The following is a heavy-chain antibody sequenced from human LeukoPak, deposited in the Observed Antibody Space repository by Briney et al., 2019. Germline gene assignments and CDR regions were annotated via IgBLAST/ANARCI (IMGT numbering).Heavy chain of an antibody. CDR1: GGSISSGDYY. Sequence: SETLSLTCTVSGGSISSGDYYWSWIRQPPGKGLEWIGYIYYSGSTYYNPSLKSRVTISVDTSKNQFSLKLSSATAADTAVYYCARVYCSSTSCYGLYDAFDIWGQGTMVTVSS. J-gene: IGHJ3*02. D-gene: IGHD2-2*01. CDR3: ARVYCSSTSCYGLYDAFDI. CDR2: IYYSGST. V-gene: IGHV4-30-4*01.